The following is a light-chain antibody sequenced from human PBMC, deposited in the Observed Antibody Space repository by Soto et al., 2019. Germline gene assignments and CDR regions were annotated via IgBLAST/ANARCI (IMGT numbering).Light chain of an antibody. CDR3: QTWGTGIQV. CDR1: SGHSDYI. J-gene: IGLJ3*02. CDR2: YNSDGSH. V-gene: IGLV4-69*02. Sequence: QPVLTQSPSASASLGASVKLTCTLSSGHSDYIVAWHQQQPEKGPRFLMKYNSDGSHNKGDGIPDRFSGSSSGAERYLTISSLQSEDEADYYCQTWGTGIQVFGGGTKLTVL.